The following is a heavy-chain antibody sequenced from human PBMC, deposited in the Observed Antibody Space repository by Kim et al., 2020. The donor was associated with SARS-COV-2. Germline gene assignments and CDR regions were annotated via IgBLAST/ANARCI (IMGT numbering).Heavy chain of an antibody. J-gene: IGHJ4*02. CDR2: INHSGST. CDR3: ARDNVWFGELW. Sequence: SETLSLTCAVYGGSFSGYYWSWIRQPPGKGLEWIGEINHSGSTNYNPSLKSRVTISVDTSKNQFSLKLSSVTAADTAVYYCARDNVWFGELWWGQGTLVTVSS. CDR1: GGSFSGYY. D-gene: IGHD3-10*01. V-gene: IGHV4-34*01.